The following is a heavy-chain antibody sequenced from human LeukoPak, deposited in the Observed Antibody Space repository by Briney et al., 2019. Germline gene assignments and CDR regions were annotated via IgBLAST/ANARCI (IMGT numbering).Heavy chain of an antibody. CDR2: INHSGST. V-gene: IGHV4-38-2*02. J-gene: IGHJ5*02. D-gene: IGHD6-13*01. CDR1: GYSISSGYY. Sequence: ASETLSLTCTVSGYSISSGYYWSWIRQPPGKGLEWIGEINHSGSTNYNPSLKSRVTISVDTSENQFSLKLSSVTAADTAVYYCARGKKSSWSNNWFDPWGQGTLVTVSS. CDR3: ARGKKSSWSNNWFDP.